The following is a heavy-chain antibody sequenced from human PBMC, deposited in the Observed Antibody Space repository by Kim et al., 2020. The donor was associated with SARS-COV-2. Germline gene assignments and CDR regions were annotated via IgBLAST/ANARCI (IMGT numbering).Heavy chain of an antibody. Sequence: GGSLRLFCAASGFTLRRFYMHWVRQAPGKGLVWVSRINNVGTETMYADSVKGRFVISKDNANNTLYLQMRFLGPEDTAVYYCARAGLLTGYFDLWGQGIL. CDR3: ARAGLLTGYFDL. V-gene: IGHV3-74*03. J-gene: IGHJ4*02. D-gene: IGHD3-9*01. CDR2: INNVGTET. CDR1: GFTLRRFY.